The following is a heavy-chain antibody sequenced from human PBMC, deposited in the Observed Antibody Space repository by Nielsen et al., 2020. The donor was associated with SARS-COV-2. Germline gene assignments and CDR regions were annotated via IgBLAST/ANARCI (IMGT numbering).Heavy chain of an antibody. Sequence: GESLKISCAASGFTFSSYAMHWVRQAPGKGLEWVAVISYDGSNKYYADSVKGRLTISRDNSKNTLYLQMNSLRAENTAVYYCAKDPWSRAVAGPEGFQHWGQGTLVTVSS. D-gene: IGHD6-19*01. CDR2: ISYDGSNK. CDR3: AKDPWSRAVAGPEGFQH. J-gene: IGHJ1*01. V-gene: IGHV3-30-3*01. CDR1: GFTFSSYA.